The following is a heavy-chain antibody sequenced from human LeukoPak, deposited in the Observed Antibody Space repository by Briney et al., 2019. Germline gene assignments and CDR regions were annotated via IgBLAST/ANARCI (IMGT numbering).Heavy chain of an antibody. CDR3: ARDFEGGHDY. D-gene: IGHD3-9*01. Sequence: PSETLSLTCTVSGGSISSYYWSWIRQPPGKGLEWIGYIYYSGSTNYNPSLKSRVTISVDTSKNQFSLKLSSVTAADTAVYYCARDFEGGHDYRGQGTLVTVSS. V-gene: IGHV4-59*01. CDR1: GGSISSYY. J-gene: IGHJ4*02. CDR2: IYYSGST.